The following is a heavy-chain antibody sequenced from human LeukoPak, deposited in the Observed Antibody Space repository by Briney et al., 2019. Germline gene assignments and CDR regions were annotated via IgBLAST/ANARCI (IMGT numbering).Heavy chain of an antibody. CDR1: GDSFGVFY. D-gene: IGHD3-9*01. V-gene: IGHV4-4*08. Sequence: SETLSLTCTFSGDSFGVFYWSWIRRPPGKGLEWIGCIYNSGSTYYSPSLKSRVTIDTSKTQFSLNLTSVSAADTAVYYCARAPYSLLTDSPASGFDVWGQGTLVAVSS. CDR3: ARAPYSLLTDSPASGFDV. CDR2: IYNSGST. J-gene: IGHJ3*01.